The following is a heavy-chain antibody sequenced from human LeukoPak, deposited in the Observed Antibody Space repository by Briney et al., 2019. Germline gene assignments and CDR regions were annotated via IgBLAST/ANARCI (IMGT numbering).Heavy chain of an antibody. CDR3: ARGIPIPATHPIDY. J-gene: IGHJ4*02. D-gene: IGHD2-21*01. CDR2: IWYDGSHK. V-gene: IGHV3-33*08. CDR1: GFSLGSYW. Sequence: GGSLRLSCAASGFSLGSYWMHWVRQVPGKGLVWVAMIWYDGSHKKYADSVEGRFSISRDTSKNTLYLQMNSLRADDTAVYYCARGIPIPATHPIDYWGQGSLVTVSS.